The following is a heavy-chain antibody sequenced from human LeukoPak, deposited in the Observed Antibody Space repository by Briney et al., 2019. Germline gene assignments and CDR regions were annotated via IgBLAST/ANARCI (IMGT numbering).Heavy chain of an antibody. CDR2: MNPNSGNT. J-gene: IGHJ4*02. Sequence: ASVKVSCKAAGYTFSTCDINWVRQATGPGLEWMGWMNPNSGNTGFAHKFQGRVTLTTDTSISTAYMELSSLRSEDTAVYYCARVLGSISHWGQGTLVTVSS. CDR3: ARVLGSISH. V-gene: IGHV1-8*01. D-gene: IGHD1-1*01. CDR1: GYTFSTCD.